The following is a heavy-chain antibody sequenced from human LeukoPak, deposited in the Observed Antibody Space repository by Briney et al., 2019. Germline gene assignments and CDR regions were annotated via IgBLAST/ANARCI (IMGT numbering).Heavy chain of an antibody. CDR3: AKGTVRFLEWSQRGYFDY. CDR2: IYSGGST. Sequence: PGGSLRLSCVASGFTVSSNYMSWVRQAPGKGLEWVSVIYSGGSTYYADSVKGRFTISRDNSKNTLYLQMNSLRAEDTAVYYCAKGTVRFLEWSQRGYFDYWGQGILVTVSS. J-gene: IGHJ4*02. V-gene: IGHV3-53*01. D-gene: IGHD3-3*01. CDR1: GFTVSSNY.